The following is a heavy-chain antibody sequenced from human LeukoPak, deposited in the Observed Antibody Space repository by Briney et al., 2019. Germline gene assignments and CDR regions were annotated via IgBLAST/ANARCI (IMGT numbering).Heavy chain of an antibody. CDR1: GITVSSNY. Sequence: GGSLRLSCAASGITVSSNYMSWVRQAPGKGLEWVSVIYSDGRTYDADSVKGRFTISRDNSKNTLYLQMSSLRAEDAAVYYCAKDFPHYYESSHGMDAWGQGTTVTVSS. J-gene: IGHJ6*02. D-gene: IGHD3-22*01. CDR2: IYSDGRT. V-gene: IGHV3-66*02. CDR3: AKDFPHYYESSHGMDA.